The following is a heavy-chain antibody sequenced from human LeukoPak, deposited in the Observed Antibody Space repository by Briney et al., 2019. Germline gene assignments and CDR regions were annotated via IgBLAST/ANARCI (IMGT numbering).Heavy chain of an antibody. CDR3: ARGSLIAATGTGLSS. J-gene: IGHJ4*02. V-gene: IGHV1-2*02. CDR2: INPNSGDT. Sequence: ASVKVSCKASGYAFTGYYIHWVRQAPGQGLEWMGWINPNSGDTRYAQNFQGRVTMTRDTSSSSAYMELNRLTSDDTAVYYCARGSLIAATGTGLSSWGQGTLVTVSS. CDR1: GYAFTGYY. D-gene: IGHD6-13*01.